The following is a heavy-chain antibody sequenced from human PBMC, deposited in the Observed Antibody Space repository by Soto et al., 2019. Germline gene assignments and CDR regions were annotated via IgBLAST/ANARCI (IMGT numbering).Heavy chain of an antibody. Sequence: QVQLEQSGAEVKKPGSSVKVSCKASGGPFSNDIITWVRQAPGQGLEWMGRIIPLLSTSTYAQKFQGRLTIPADRSTGTAYMELTSLRSEDTAVYYCARDAPIGSTFSGYDAIDYWGQGTRITVSS. CDR2: IIPLLSTS. J-gene: IGHJ4*02. CDR1: GGPFSNDI. CDR3: ARDAPIGSTFSGYDAIDY. V-gene: IGHV1-69*08. D-gene: IGHD5-12*01.